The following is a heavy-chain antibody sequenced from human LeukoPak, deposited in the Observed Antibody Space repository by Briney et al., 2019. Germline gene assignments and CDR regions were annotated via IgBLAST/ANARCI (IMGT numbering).Heavy chain of an antibody. CDR2: ISGSGGST. D-gene: IGHD2-2*01. CDR1: GFTFSSYA. V-gene: IGHV3-23*01. CDR3: AKDLKSTRAVYFDY. J-gene: IGHJ4*02. Sequence: SGGSLRLSCAASGFTFSSYAMSWVRQAPGKGLEWVSAISGSGGSTYYADSVKGRFTISRDNSKNTLYLQMHSLRAEDTAVYYCAKDLKSTRAVYFDYWGQGTLVTVSS.